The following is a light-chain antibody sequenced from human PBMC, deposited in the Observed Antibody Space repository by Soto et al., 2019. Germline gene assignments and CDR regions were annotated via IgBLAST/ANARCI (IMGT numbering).Light chain of an antibody. J-gene: IGKJ3*01. CDR2: GAS. Sequence: DIVLTQSPATLPVSLGERVSLSCRASQIISSNLAWYQQKPGQIPRLLIYGASARAAGIPARFSSSGSGTEFTLTISSLQSEDFAVYYCQQYNNWPQFTFGPGTKVDV. CDR1: QIISSN. CDR3: QQYNNWPQFT. V-gene: IGKV3-15*01.